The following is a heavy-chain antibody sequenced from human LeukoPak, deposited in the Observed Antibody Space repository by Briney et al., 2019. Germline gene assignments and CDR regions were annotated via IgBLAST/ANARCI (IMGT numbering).Heavy chain of an antibody. J-gene: IGHJ6*02. CDR3: TFYYYGMDV. CDR1: GFTFSSYS. Sequence: GGSLRLSCAASGFTFSSYSMSWVRQAPGKGLEWVGRIKSKTDGGTTDYAAPVKGRFTISRDDSKNTLYLQMNSLKTEDTAVYYCTFYYYGMDVWGQGTTVTVSS. CDR2: IKSKTDGGTT. V-gene: IGHV3-15*01.